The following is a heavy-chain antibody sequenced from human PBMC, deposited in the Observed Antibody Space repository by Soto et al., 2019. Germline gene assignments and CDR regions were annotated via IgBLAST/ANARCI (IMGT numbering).Heavy chain of an antibody. CDR3: ANFGSGYDSNY. D-gene: IGHD5-12*01. CDR1: GFTFSSYA. V-gene: IGHV3-23*01. CDR2: ISGSGGST. Sequence: EVQLLESGGGLVQPGGSLRLSCAASGFTFSSYAMSWVRQAPGQGLEWVSAISGSGGSTYYADSVKGRFTISRDNSKNTLYLQMNSLRAEDTAVYYCANFGSGYDSNYWGQGTLVTVSS. J-gene: IGHJ4*02.